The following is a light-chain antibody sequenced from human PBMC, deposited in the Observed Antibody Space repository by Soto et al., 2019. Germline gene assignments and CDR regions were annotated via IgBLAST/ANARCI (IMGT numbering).Light chain of an antibody. CDR2: RAS. J-gene: IGKJ4*01. V-gene: IGKV3-20*01. CDR3: QQYGTSPT. CDR1: QSVSSSY. Sequence: EIVLTQSPGTLSLSPGERATLSCRASQSVSSSYLAWYQQKPGQAPRLLIYRASSRATGIPDRFSGSGSGTDFTLTISRLPPEDFAMYYCQQYGTSPTFGGGTEVEIK.